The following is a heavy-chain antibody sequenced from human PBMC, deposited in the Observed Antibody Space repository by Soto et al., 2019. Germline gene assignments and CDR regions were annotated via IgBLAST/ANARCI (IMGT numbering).Heavy chain of an antibody. J-gene: IGHJ4*01. CDR1: GFTVSTNY. V-gene: IGHV3-66*01. CDR2: FYSGGTT. CDR3: VKSRGGSNADLFD. D-gene: IGHD2-15*01. Sequence: PGGSLRLSCAASGFTVSTNYMSWVRQAPGKGLEWVSAFYSGGTTYYADSVKGRFFISRDNSNNMLFLQMNSLRPEDSAVYYCVKSRGGSNADLFDWGHGTLVTVSS.